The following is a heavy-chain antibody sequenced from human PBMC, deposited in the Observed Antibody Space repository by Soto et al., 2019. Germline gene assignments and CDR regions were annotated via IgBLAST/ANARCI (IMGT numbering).Heavy chain of an antibody. Sequence: EVQLVESGGGLIQPGGSLRLSCAVSGFTVSNNYMSWVRQAPGKGLEGVSVIYSGGYTAYGDSVKGRFTISRDNSKNTPFLQMNALGAGDPAFFFCASQRGGGGYWGQGTLVTVSS. J-gene: IGHJ4*02. CDR1: GFTVSNNY. V-gene: IGHV3-53*01. CDR3: ASQRGGGGY. D-gene: IGHD6-25*01. CDR2: IYSGGYT.